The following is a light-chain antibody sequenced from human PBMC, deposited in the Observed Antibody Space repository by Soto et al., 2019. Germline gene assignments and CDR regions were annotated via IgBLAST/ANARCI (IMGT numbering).Light chain of an antibody. J-gene: IGKJ4*01. CDR1: QNILYTTNKNY. V-gene: IGKV4-1*01. CDR2: WAS. CDR3: QQCYSAPLT. Sequence: DIVMTQSPDSLAVSLGERATINCKSSQNILYTTNKNYLVWYQQKPGQPPKLLISWASTRESGVPDRFSGSGCGTDFTLTISSLQADDVAVYYCQQCYSAPLTFGGGTKVEI.